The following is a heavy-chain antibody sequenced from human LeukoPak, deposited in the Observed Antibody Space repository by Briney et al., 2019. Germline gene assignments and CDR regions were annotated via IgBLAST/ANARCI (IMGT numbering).Heavy chain of an antibody. J-gene: IGHJ4*02. CDR3: ARLPRAWELPGRSDY. D-gene: IGHD1-26*01. CDR1: GYTFTGYY. CDR2: INPNSGGT. V-gene: IGHV1-2*02. Sequence: GASVKVSCKASGYTFTGYYMHWVRQAPGQGLEWMGWINPNSGGTNYAQKFQGRVTMTRDTSISTAYMELSRLRSDDTAVYYCARLPRAWELPGRSDYWGQGTLVTVSS.